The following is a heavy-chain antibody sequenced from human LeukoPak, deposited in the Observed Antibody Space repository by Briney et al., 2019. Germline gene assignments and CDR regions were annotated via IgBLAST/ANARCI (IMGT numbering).Heavy chain of an antibody. CDR1: GLTFSSYD. CDR2: IGATGDT. D-gene: IGHD3-10*01. CDR3: AKENYYGSGSLRYYYGMDV. V-gene: IGHV3-13*01. J-gene: IGHJ6*02. Sequence: PGGSLRLSCVASGLTFSSYDMHWIRQAPGKGLEWVSSIGATGDTYYAGSVKGRFTVSRENAKKSVYLQMSSLSAGDTAVYYCAKENYYGSGSLRYYYGMDVWGQGTTVTVSS.